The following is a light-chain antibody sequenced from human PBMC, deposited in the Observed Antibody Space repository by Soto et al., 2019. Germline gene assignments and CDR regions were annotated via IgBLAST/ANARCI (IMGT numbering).Light chain of an antibody. CDR2: DVS. CDR3: CSYAGSYPWV. J-gene: IGLJ3*02. CDR1: SSDVGDYNY. Sequence: QSALTQPRSVSGSPGQSVTISCTGTSSDVGDYNYVSWYQQHPGKAPKLMIYDVSERPSGVPDRFSGSKSGNTASLTISGRQAEDEADYYCCSYAGSYPWVFGVGTKLTVL. V-gene: IGLV2-11*01.